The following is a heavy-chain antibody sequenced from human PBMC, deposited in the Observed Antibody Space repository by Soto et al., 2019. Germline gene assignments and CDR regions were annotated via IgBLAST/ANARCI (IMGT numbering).Heavy chain of an antibody. CDR3: VRDGTKTLRDWFDP. D-gene: IGHD1-1*01. CDR2: IYATGTT. V-gene: IGHV4-4*07. Sequence: PXETLSLTATVSGASISGFYWSWIRKSAGKGLEWIGRIYATGTTDYNPSLKSRVMMSVDTSKKQFSLKLRSVTAADTAVYYCVRDGTKTLRDWFDPWGQGMSVTVSS. CDR1: GASISGFY. J-gene: IGHJ5*02.